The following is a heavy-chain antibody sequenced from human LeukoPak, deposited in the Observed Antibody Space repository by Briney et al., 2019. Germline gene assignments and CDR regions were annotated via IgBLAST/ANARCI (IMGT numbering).Heavy chain of an antibody. CDR3: ARDGSSGGYFDY. V-gene: IGHV1-2*02. CDR1: GYTFTGYY. Sequence: ASVEVSCKTSGYTFTGYYLHWVRQAPGQGFEWMGWINPNSGATNYAQKFQGRVTITADKSTSTAYMELSSLRSEDTAVYYCARDGSSGGYFDYWGQGTLVTVSS. J-gene: IGHJ4*02. CDR2: INPNSGAT. D-gene: IGHD6-13*01.